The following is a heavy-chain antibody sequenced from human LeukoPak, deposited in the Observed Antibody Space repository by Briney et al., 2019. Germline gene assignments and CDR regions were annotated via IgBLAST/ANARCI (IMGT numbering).Heavy chain of an antibody. CDR3: AAPHCSSTSCYSLGAFDI. CDR1: GGTFSSYA. CDR2: IIPIFGTA. Sequence: SVKVSRKASGGTFSSYAISWVPQAPGQGLEWMGGIIPIFGTANYAQKFQGRVTITADESTSTAYMELSSLRSEDTAVYYCAAPHCSSTSCYSLGAFDIWGQGTMVTVSS. D-gene: IGHD2-2*01. J-gene: IGHJ3*02. V-gene: IGHV1-69*13.